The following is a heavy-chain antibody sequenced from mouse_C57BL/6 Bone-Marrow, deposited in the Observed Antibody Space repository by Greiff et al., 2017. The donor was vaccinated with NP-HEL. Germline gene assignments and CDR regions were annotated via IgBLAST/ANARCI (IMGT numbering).Heavy chain of an antibody. CDR2: IDPSDSYT. J-gene: IGHJ3*01. CDR1: GYTFTSYW. V-gene: IGHV1-50*01. D-gene: IGHD2-1*01. CDR3: ARGGNLAY. Sequence: QVQLKQPGAELVKPGASVKLSCKASGYTFTSYWMQWVKQRPGQGLEWIGEIDPSDSYTNYNQKFKGKATLTVDTSSSTAYMQLSSLTSEDSAVYYCARGGNLAYWGQGTLVTVSA.